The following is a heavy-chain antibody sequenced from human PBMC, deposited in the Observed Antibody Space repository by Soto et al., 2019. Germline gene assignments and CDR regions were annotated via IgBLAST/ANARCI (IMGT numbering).Heavy chain of an antibody. J-gene: IGHJ6*02. CDR3: ATTAWLHATEDYGMDV. D-gene: IGHD3-22*01. Sequence: GESLKISCKGSGYSFPSYWISWVRQMPGKGLEWRGRIDPSDSYTNYSPPFQGRVTISADKSISTADLQWSSLKASDTAMYYCATTAWLHATEDYGMDVWGQGTKVTVSS. V-gene: IGHV5-10-1*01. CDR2: IDPSDSYT. CDR1: GYSFPSYW.